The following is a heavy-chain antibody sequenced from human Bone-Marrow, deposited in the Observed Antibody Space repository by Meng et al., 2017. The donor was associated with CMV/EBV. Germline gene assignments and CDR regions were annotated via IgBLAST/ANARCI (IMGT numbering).Heavy chain of an antibody. J-gene: IGHJ5*02. CDR3: ATDVAYCGGDCPSYP. CDR1: GFTFSSYE. Sequence: GGSLRLSCAASGFTFSSYEMNWVRQAPGKGLEWVSYISSSGSTIYYADSVKGRFTISRDNAKNSLYLQMNSLRAEDTAVYYCATDVAYCGGDCPSYPWGQGTLVTVSS. V-gene: IGHV3-48*03. CDR2: ISSSGSTI. D-gene: IGHD2-21*01.